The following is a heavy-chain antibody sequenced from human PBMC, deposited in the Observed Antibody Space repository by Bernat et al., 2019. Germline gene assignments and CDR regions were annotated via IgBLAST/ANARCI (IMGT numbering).Heavy chain of an antibody. CDR3: AKDLGNSGYDYEFHYYYYGMDV. J-gene: IGHJ6*02. V-gene: IGHV3-23*01. CDR1: GFTFSSYA. Sequence: EVQLLESGGGLVQPGGSLRLSCAASGFTFSSYAMSWVRQAPGKGLEWVSAISGSGGSTYYADSVKGRFTISRDNSKNTLYLQMNSLRAEDTAVYYCAKDLGNSGYDYEFHYYYYGMDVWGQGTTVTVSS. CDR2: ISGSGGST. D-gene: IGHD5-12*01.